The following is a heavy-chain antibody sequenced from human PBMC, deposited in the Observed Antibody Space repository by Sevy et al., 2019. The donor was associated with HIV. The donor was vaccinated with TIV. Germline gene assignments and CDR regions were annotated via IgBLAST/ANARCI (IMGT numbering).Heavy chain of an antibody. Sequence: ASVKVSCKASGYTFTDYYLHWLRQAPGQGLEWMGWINPNTGATNYAQKFKGRVTMTRDTSMSTAFMDLTRLRSDDTAVYYCAKLLIVVDDGFDVLGQGTMVTVSS. J-gene: IGHJ3*01. CDR1: GYTFTDYY. D-gene: IGHD3-22*01. V-gene: IGHV1-2*02. CDR2: INPNTGAT. CDR3: AKLLIVVDDGFDV.